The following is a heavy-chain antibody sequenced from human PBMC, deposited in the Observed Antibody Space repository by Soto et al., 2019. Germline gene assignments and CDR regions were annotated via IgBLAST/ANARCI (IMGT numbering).Heavy chain of an antibody. D-gene: IGHD2-15*01. CDR2: IIPIFGTA. CDR1: GGTFSSYA. CDR3: ARRGYCSGGSCPTRLKYYYYCYGMDV. J-gene: IGHJ6*02. Sequence: SVKVSCKASGGTFSSYAISWVRQAPGQGLEWMGGIIPIFGTANYAQKFQGRVTITADESTSTAYMELSSLRSEDTAVYYCARRGYCSGGSCPTRLKYYYYCYGMDVWGQGTTVTVSS. V-gene: IGHV1-69*13.